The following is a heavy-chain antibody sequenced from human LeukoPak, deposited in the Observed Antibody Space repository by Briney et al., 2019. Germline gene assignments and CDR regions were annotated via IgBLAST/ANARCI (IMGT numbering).Heavy chain of an antibody. CDR3: ARDREQLYGMDV. Sequence: GGSLRLSCAASGFTFRSYWMHWVRHAPGKGLVWVSRISSDGTTTSYADSVGGRFTISRDNAKNTLYLQMNSLRAEDTAVYYCARDREQLYGMDVWGKGTTVTVSS. CDR2: ISSDGTTT. V-gene: IGHV3-74*01. CDR1: GFTFRSYW. J-gene: IGHJ6*04. D-gene: IGHD1/OR15-1a*01.